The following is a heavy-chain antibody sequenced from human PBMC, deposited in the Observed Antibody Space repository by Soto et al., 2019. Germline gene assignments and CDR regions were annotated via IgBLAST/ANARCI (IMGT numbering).Heavy chain of an antibody. CDR3: AHRLTTFLEWSQEENWFDP. D-gene: IGHD3-3*02. CDR2: IYWDDDK. Sequence: SGPTLVKPTQTLTLTCTFSGFSLSTSGVGVGWIRQPPGKALEWLALIYWDDDKRYSPSLKSRLTITKDTSKNQVVLTMTNMDPVDTATYYCAHRLTTFLEWSQEENWFDPWGQGTLVTVSS. CDR1: GFSLSTSGVG. J-gene: IGHJ5*02. V-gene: IGHV2-5*02.